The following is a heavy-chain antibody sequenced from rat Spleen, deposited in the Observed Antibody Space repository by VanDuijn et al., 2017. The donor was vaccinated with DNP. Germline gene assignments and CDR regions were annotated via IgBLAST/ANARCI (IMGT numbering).Heavy chain of an antibody. D-gene: IGHD1-1*01. J-gene: IGHJ4*01. CDR2: ISTSGGNT. CDR3: IRRAVVTGAMDA. V-gene: IGHV5-25*01. Sequence: EVQLVESGGDLVQPGRSLKLSCAASGFTFSNYDMAWVRQAPTKGLEWVASISTSGGNTYYRDSVKGRFTISRDNAQSTLDLQMNSLRSEDTATYYCIRRAVVTGAMDAWGQGTAVAVSS. CDR1: GFTFSNYD.